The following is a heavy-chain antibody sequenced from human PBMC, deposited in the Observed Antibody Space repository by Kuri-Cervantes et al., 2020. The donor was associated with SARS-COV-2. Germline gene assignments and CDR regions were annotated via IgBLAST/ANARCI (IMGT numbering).Heavy chain of an antibody. J-gene: IGHJ3*02. CDR2: IWYDGSDK. CDR1: GFTFSSYS. V-gene: IGHV3-33*08. Sequence: GESLKISCAASGFTFSSYSMNWVRQAPGKGLEWVAVIWYDGSDKFYGDSVKGRFTISRDNAKNSLYLQMNSLRDEDTAVCYCARDLDYDFWSGYYSAFDIWGQGTMVTVSS. CDR3: ARDLDYDFWSGYYSAFDI. D-gene: IGHD3-3*01.